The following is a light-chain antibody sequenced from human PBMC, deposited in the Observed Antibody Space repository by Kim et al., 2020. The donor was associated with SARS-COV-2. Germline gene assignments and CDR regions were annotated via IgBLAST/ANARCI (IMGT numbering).Light chain of an antibody. J-gene: IGLJ1*01. CDR1: NIGTKN. Sequence: SYELTQPLSVSVALGQTATITCGGNNIGTKNVHWYQQKPGQAPVVVIYRDNDRPSEIPERFSGSNSGSTATLTISRAQAGDEADYYCQVWDSNTYVFGTGTQLTVL. V-gene: IGLV3-9*01. CDR2: RDN. CDR3: QVWDSNTYV.